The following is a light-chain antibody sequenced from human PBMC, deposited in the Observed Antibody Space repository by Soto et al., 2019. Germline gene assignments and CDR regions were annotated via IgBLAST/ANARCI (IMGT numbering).Light chain of an antibody. CDR2: GAS. Sequence: DVQMTQSPSTLSASVGDRVAITCRAGQNIRGWLAWYQQKPGKAPNLLIYGASILESGVPSRFSGSGYGTEFTLTISSLQPDDFGTYYCQQYISTRTFGQGNRVEVK. V-gene: IGKV1-5*03. CDR3: QQYISTRT. CDR1: QNIRGW. J-gene: IGKJ1*01.